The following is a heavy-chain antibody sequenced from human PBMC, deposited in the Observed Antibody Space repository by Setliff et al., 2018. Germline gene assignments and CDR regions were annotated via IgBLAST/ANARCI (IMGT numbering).Heavy chain of an antibody. CDR1: GFTFSTYR. D-gene: IGHD2-15*01. CDR2: ISYDGSYK. Sequence: GGSLRLSCAASGFTFSTYRMHWVRQAPGKGLEWVAVISYDGSYKSHADSVKGRFTISRDNSKNTLYLQMNSLRPEDTAVYYCARTCSGSGCYAGLESWGQGTPVTVS. J-gene: IGHJ4*02. CDR3: ARTCSGSGCYAGLES. V-gene: IGHV3-30*03.